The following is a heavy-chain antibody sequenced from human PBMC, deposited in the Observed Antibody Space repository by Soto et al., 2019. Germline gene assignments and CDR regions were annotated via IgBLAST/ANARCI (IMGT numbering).Heavy chain of an antibody. CDR3: AHSSTYYDFWSGPPSGNYFDY. Sequence: SGPTLVNPTQALTLTCTFSGFSLSTSGVGVGWIRQPPGKALEWLALIYWDDDKRYSPSLKSRLTITKDTSKNQVVLTMTNMDPVDTATYYCAHSSTYYDFWSGPPSGNYFDYWGQGTLVTVSS. CDR1: GFSLSTSGVG. V-gene: IGHV2-5*02. D-gene: IGHD3-3*01. CDR2: IYWDDDK. J-gene: IGHJ4*02.